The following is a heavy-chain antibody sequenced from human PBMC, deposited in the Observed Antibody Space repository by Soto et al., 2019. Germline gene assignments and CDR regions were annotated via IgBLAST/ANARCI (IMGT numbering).Heavy chain of an antibody. V-gene: IGHV3-23*01. CDR2: ISRSGSGSA. CDR1: GFTFNSYV. D-gene: IGHD3-22*01. CDR3: ARGLFYDGTPYSVANLAFDR. Sequence: EVQLLESGGGLVQPGGSLRLSCAASGFTFNSYVMTWVRQAPGKGLEWVSGISRSGSGSAYYADSVKGRFTISRDNSKNTLSLQMDSLRVEDTAVYYCARGLFYDGTPYSVANLAFDRWGQGTLVTVSS. J-gene: IGHJ4*02.